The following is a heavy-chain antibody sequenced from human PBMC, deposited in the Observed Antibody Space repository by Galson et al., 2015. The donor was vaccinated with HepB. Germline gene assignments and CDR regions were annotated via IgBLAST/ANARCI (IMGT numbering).Heavy chain of an antibody. Sequence: SLRLSCAASGFTFTNYGMRWVRQAPGKGLEWVAVIWNDGTDKYYADSVKGRFTISRDNSKNTLFLQMNTLRAEHTAVYYCAKGGGKAPVGSQGFFDYWAQGTLVTVSS. J-gene: IGHJ4*02. CDR2: IWNDGTDK. V-gene: IGHV3-33*06. D-gene: IGHD2-15*01. CDR1: GFTFTNYG. CDR3: AKGGGKAPVGSQGFFDY.